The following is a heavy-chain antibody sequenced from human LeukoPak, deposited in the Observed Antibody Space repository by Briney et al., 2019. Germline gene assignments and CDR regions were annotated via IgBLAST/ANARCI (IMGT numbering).Heavy chain of an antibody. CDR1: GFTFSSYG. J-gene: IGHJ2*01. V-gene: IGHV3-30*02. CDR2: IRYDGSNK. CDR3: ARDLPDSYGPEGNWYFDL. D-gene: IGHD5-18*01. Sequence: GSLRLSCAASGFTFSSYGMHWVRQAPGKGLEWVAFIRYDGSNKYYADSVKGRFTISRDNSKNTLYLQMNSLRAEDTAVYYCARDLPDSYGPEGNWYFDLWGRGTLVTVSS.